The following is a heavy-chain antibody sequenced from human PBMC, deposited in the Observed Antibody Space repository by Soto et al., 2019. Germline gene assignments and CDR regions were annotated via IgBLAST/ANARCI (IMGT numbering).Heavy chain of an antibody. Sequence: EVQLVESGGGLVQPGGSLKLSCAASGFTFSVSAIHWVRQASGKGLEWVALIRNKRNNYETVYAASVRGRCTISRDDSKTTAYLQMDSLKTEDTALYYCTRQESGNYADYHGLDVWCQGTTVTVSS. D-gene: IGHD1-7*01. J-gene: IGHJ6*02. V-gene: IGHV3-73*02. CDR2: IRNKRNNYET. CDR1: GFTFSVSA. CDR3: TRQESGNYADYHGLDV.